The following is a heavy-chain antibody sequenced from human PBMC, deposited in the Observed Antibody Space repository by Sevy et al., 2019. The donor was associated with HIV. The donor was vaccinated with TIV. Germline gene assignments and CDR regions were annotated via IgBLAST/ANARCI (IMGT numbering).Heavy chain of an antibody. Sequence: ASVKVSCKASGYSFTNHAIQWVRQAPGQGLEWMGWIKADNGNIKYSQKFQDRLTITSDTSATTAYMELRSLRPEDTALYFCAREKVGIFGVVAGQFDSWDQGTLVTVSS. J-gene: IGHJ4*02. CDR2: IKADNGNI. CDR1: GYSFTNHA. D-gene: IGHD3-3*01. CDR3: AREKVGIFGVVAGQFDS. V-gene: IGHV1-3*01.